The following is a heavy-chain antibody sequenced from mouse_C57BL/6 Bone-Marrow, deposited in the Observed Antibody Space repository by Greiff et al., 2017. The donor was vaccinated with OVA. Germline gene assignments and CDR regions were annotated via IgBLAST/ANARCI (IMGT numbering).Heavy chain of an antibody. J-gene: IGHJ2*01. V-gene: IGHV3-6*01. Sequence: DVHLVESGPGLVKPSQSLSLTCSVTGYSITSGYYWNWIRQFPGNKLEWTGYISYDGSNNYNPSLKNRIPITRDTSKNQFFLKLNSVTTEDTATYDCARDDYDGYWGQGTTLTVSS. CDR1: GYSITSGYY. D-gene: IGHD2-4*01. CDR3: ARDDYDGY. CDR2: ISYDGSN.